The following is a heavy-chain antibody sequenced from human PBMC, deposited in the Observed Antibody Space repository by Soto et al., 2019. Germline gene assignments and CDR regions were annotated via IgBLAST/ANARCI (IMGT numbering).Heavy chain of an antibody. CDR2: MNPNSGNT. J-gene: IGHJ4*02. V-gene: IGHV1-8*01. CDR1: GYTFTSYD. CDR3: AITHLRFGEHHY. D-gene: IGHD3-10*01. Sequence: QVQLVQSGAEVKKPGASVKVSCKASGYTFTSYDINWVRQATGQGLEWMGWMNPNSGNTGYAQKFQGKLTMTSNTSISTPYMELSSLRSEDTAVYYCAITHLRFGEHHYWGQRTLVTVSS.